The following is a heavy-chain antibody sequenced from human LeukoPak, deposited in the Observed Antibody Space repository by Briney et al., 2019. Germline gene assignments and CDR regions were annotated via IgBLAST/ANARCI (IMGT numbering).Heavy chain of an antibody. CDR2: ITHAGRI. V-gene: IGHV4-34*01. CDR1: GGPFSTYY. CDR3: APITGGYSDFAY. D-gene: IGHD5-12*01. J-gene: IGHJ4*03. Sequence: SQTLSLTCAVYGGPFSTYYWSWIRQPPGKGLEWIGEITHAGRINYNPSLKSRVTISIDTSKNQFSLTLTSVTAADTAVYFCAPITGGYSDFAYWGQGTLVTVSS.